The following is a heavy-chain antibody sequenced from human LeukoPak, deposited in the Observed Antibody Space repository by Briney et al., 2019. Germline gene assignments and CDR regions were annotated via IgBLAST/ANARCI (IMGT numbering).Heavy chain of an antibody. V-gene: IGHV4-39*07. CDR2: IYYSGST. Sequence: PSETLSLTCTVSGGSISSSSYYWGWIRQPPGKGLEWIGSIYYSGSTYYTPSLQSRVTISVDTSKNQLSLKLSSVPAADTAVYYCARGAVAYYYFDNWGQGTLVTVSS. J-gene: IGHJ4*02. CDR3: ARGAVAYYYFDN. CDR1: GGSISSSSYY. D-gene: IGHD6-19*01.